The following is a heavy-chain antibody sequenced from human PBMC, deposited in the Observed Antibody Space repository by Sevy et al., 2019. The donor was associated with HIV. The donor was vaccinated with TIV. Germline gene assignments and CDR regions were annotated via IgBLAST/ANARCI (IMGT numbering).Heavy chain of an antibody. CDR2: VSWNSVYI. CDR1: GFTFDDYA. J-gene: IGHJ3*02. V-gene: IGHV3-9*01. D-gene: IGHD2-8*01. Sequence: GGSLRLSCAASGFTFDDYAMHWVRHTPRKGLEWVSSVSWNSVYIKYADSVKGRFTISRDNAKKALYLQMSSLRVEDTALYYCVKGTMVALMDLYDCFHIWGRGTMVTVSS. CDR3: VKGTMVALMDLYDCFHI.